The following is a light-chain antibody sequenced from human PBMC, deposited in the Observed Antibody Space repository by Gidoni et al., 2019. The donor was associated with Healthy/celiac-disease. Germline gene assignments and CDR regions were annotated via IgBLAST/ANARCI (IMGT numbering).Light chain of an antibody. CDR2: GAS. CDR1: QSVSSN. Sequence: DIVMTQSPATLSVSPGERATLSCRASQSVSSNLAWYQQKPGQAPRLLIYGASTRATGIPARFGGSGSGTEFTLTISSLQSEDFAVDYCQQYNNWPPYTFGQGTKLEIK. CDR3: QQYNNWPPYT. V-gene: IGKV3-15*01. J-gene: IGKJ2*01.